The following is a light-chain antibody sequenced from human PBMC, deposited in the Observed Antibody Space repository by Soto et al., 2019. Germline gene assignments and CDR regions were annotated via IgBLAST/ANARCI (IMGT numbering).Light chain of an antibody. CDR1: QSVSSN. J-gene: IGKJ2*01. V-gene: IGKV3-15*01. CDR2: GAS. CDR3: QQYHNWPPFT. Sequence: EIVMTQSPATLSVSPGERVTLSCRASQSVSSNLAWYQQKPGQAPRLLIYGASTRATGIPARFSGSGSGTEFTLIISSLQSEEFAVYYCQQYHNWPPFTFGQGTKLEIK.